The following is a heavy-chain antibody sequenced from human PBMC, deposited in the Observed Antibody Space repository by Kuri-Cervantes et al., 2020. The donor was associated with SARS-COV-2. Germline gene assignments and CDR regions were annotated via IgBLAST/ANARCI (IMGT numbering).Heavy chain of an antibody. CDR1: GFTFSNYW. Sequence: GESLKISCAASGFTFSNYWMSWVRQAPGKGLEWVANIKQDGSEKYYADSVKGRFTISRDNSKNTLYLQMNSLRAEDTAIYYCATGDDYYDTSGLRNWGQGTLVTVSS. J-gene: IGHJ4*02. CDR3: ATGDDYYDTSGLRN. CDR2: IKQDGSEK. D-gene: IGHD3-22*01. V-gene: IGHV3-7*03.